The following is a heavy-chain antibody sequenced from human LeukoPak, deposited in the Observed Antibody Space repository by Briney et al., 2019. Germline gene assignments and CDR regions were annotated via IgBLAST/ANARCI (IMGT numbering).Heavy chain of an antibody. CDR2: INHSGYT. D-gene: IGHD4-17*01. V-gene: IGHV4-34*01. Sequence: PSETLSLTCGVSGVSFDDYYWSWVRQTPGKGLEWLGEINHSGYTNDSPSLKSRVTLSIDTSRKQFSLNLRSVTVADAGIYYCTRMTTGHDYWGQGTLVTVS. CDR3: TRMTTGHDY. CDR1: GVSFDDYY. J-gene: IGHJ4*02.